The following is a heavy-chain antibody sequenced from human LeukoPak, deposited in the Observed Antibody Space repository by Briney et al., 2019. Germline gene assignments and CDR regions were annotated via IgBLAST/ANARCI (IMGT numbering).Heavy chain of an antibody. V-gene: IGHV4-59*01. CDR3: ARALNYYDSSGWHHGGFDF. CDR2: ISYSGST. D-gene: IGHD3-22*01. J-gene: IGHJ4*02. CDR1: GGSIRTYY. Sequence: PSETLSLTCTVSGGSIRTYYWSWMRHPPGKGLEWIGYISYSGSTNYNPSLKSRVTISVDTSKNKFSLKLSSVTAADTAVYYCARALNYYDSSGWHHGGFDFWGQGTLVTVSS.